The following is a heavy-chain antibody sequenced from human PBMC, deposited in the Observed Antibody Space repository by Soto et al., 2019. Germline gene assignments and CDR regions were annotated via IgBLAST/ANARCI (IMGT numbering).Heavy chain of an antibody. CDR3: AKPRTAIAVAGYSDY. J-gene: IGHJ4*02. V-gene: IGHV3-23*01. CDR1: GFTFSSYA. CDR2: ITPSGGST. D-gene: IGHD6-19*01. Sequence: GGSLRLSCAASGFTFSSYAMSWVRQAPGKGLEWVSGITPSGGSTYYADSVKGRFTISRDNSKNTLYLHMNSLRAKDTAVYYCAKPRTAIAVAGYSDYWGQGTLVSVSS.